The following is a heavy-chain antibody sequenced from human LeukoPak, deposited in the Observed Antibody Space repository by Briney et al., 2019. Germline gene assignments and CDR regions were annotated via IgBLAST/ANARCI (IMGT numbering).Heavy chain of an antibody. Sequence: ASVKVSCKTSGFTFTGYYMHWVRQAPGQGLEWMGWINPNSGGTNYAQKFQGRVTMTRDTSISTAYMELSRLRSDDTAVYYCARDVSNSYFDYWGQGTLVTVSS. CDR2: INPNSGGT. V-gene: IGHV1-2*02. D-gene: IGHD4-11*01. CDR3: ARDVSNSYFDY. J-gene: IGHJ4*02. CDR1: GFTFTGYY.